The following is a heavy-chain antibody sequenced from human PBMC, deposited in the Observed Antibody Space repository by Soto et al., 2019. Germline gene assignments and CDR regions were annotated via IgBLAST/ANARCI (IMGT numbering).Heavy chain of an antibody. V-gene: IGHV3-30-3*01. D-gene: IGHD2-15*01. CDR3: ARSRRYCSGGSCYLGAFDI. CDR2: ISYDGSNK. CDR1: GFTFSSYA. J-gene: IGHJ3*02. Sequence: QVQLVESGGGVVQPGRSLRLSCAASGFTFSSYAMHWVRQAPGKGLEWVAVISYDGSNKYYADSVKGRFTISRDNSKNTLYLHMNSLRAEDTAVYYCARSRRYCSGGSCYLGAFDIWGQGTMVTASS.